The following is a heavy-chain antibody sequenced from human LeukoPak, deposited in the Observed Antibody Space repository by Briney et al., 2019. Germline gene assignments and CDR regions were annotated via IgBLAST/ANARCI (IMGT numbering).Heavy chain of an antibody. V-gene: IGHV3-30*03. CDR1: GFTFSDYG. J-gene: IGHJ4*02. CDR3: ARLAWSSDDY. D-gene: IGHD3-3*01. CDR2: ISYDGSNE. Sequence: PGRSLRLSCAASGFTFSDYGMHWVRQAPGKGLEWVAVISYDGSNEYYADSVKGRFTISRDNSKNTLYLQMNSLRAEDTAVYYCARLAWSSDDYWGQGTLVTVSS.